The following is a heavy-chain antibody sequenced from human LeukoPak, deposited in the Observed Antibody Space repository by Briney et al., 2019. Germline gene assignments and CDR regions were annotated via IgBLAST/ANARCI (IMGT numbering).Heavy chain of an antibody. CDR2: ISSSSSYI. Sequence: GGSLRLSCVASGFTFSSYSMNWVRQAPGKGLEWVSSISSSSSYIYYADSVKGRFTISRDNAKNSLYLQMNSLRAEDTAVYYCARRYCSSTSCYGFLDYWGQGTLVTVSS. CDR3: ARRYCSSTSCYGFLDY. V-gene: IGHV3-21*01. CDR1: GFTFSSYS. J-gene: IGHJ4*02. D-gene: IGHD2-2*01.